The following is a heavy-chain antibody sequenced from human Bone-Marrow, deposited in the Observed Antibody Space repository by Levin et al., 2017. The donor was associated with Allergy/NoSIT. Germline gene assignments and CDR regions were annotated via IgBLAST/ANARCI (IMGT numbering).Heavy chain of an antibody. CDR2: ISRSSSTI. Sequence: ETLSLTCAASGFTFSSYSMNWVRQAPGRGLEWVSYISRSSSTISYADSVKGRFTISRDNAKNSLYLQMNSLRDEDTAVYYCARPDCSGTSCYYVFGSWGQGTLVTVSS. J-gene: IGHJ4*02. CDR3: ARPDCSGTSCYYVFGS. V-gene: IGHV3-48*02. D-gene: IGHD2-2*01. CDR1: GFTFSSYS.